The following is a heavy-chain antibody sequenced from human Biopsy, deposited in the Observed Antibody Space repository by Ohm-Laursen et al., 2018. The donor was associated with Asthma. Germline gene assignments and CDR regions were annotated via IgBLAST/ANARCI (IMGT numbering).Heavy chain of an antibody. V-gene: IGHV3-30*18. J-gene: IGHJ6*02. Sequence: SSLRLSCAASGFTFSTYGMHWVRQAPGKGLEWVAVISYDGTHEHYADSVKGRFTISRDNSKNTLYLQMNSLSGEDSAVYYCAKVYYGSGSRPSPYGMDVRGQGTTVTVSS. CDR1: GFTFSTYG. D-gene: IGHD3-10*01. CDR3: AKVYYGSGSRPSPYGMDV. CDR2: ISYDGTHE.